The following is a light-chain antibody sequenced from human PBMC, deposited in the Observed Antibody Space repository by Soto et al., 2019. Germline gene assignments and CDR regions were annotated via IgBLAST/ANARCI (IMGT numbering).Light chain of an antibody. V-gene: IGKV1-16*01. J-gene: IGKJ1*01. CDR1: QGISSY. Sequence: DIQMTQSPSSLSASVGDRVTITCRASQGISSYLAWLQQKPGKAPKLLIYAASTLQSGVPSRFSGSGSGTDFTLTISSLQPEDFATYYCQHYNSYSEAFGQGTKVDIK. CDR3: QHYNSYSEA. CDR2: AAS.